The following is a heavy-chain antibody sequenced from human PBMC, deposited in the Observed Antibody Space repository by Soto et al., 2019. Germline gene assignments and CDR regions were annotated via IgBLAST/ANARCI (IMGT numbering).Heavy chain of an antibody. J-gene: IGHJ5*02. CDR3: ARDLSWQWLVHPAVDWFDP. CDR2: ISAYNGNT. CDR1: GYTFTSYG. D-gene: IGHD6-19*01. Sequence: ASVKVSCKASGYTFTSYGISWVRQAPGQGLEWMGWISAYNGNTNYAQKLQGRVTMTTDTSTSTAYMELRSLRSDDTAVYYCARDLSWQWLVHPAVDWFDPWGQGTLVTVSS. V-gene: IGHV1-18*01.